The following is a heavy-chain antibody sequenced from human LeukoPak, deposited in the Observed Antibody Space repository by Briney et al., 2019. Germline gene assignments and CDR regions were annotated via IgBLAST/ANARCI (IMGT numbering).Heavy chain of an antibody. J-gene: IGHJ4*02. CDR1: GYTFTSYD. V-gene: IGHV1-8*01. Sequence: ASVKVSCKASGYTFTSYDINWVRQATGQELEWMGWMNPNSGNTGYAQKFQGRVTMTRNTSISTAYMELSSLRSEDTAVYYCARGTLAVAGEFDYWGQGTLVTVSS. D-gene: IGHD6-19*01. CDR3: ARGTLAVAGEFDY. CDR2: MNPNSGNT.